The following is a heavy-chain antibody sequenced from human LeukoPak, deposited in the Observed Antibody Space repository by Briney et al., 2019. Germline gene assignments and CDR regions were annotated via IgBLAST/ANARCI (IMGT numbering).Heavy chain of an antibody. CDR2: IYYSGST. CDR3: ARDFSNDAFDI. CDR1: GGSISSGGYY. J-gene: IGHJ3*02. V-gene: IGHV4-31*03. Sequence: SETLSLTCTVSGGSISSGGYYWSWIRQHPGKGLEWIGYIYYSGSTYFNPSLKSRLSLSVDTSKNQFSLKLSSVTAADTAVYYCARDFSNDAFDIWGQGTMVTVSS. D-gene: IGHD3-3*01.